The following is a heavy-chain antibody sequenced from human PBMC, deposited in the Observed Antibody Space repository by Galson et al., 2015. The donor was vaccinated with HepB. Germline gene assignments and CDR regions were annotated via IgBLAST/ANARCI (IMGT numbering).Heavy chain of an antibody. CDR1: GFTFSNYA. CDR3: AAAHFDPYGMGV. CDR2: MSYDGRDK. D-gene: IGHD3-9*01. V-gene: IGHV3-30*04. J-gene: IGHJ6*02. Sequence: SLRLSCAASGFTFSNYAVHWVRQAPGKGLEWVAGMSYDGRDKNYADSVKGRFSIFRDNSKNTLYLEMNSLRAGDTAVYYCAAAHFDPYGMGVWGQGTTVTVSS.